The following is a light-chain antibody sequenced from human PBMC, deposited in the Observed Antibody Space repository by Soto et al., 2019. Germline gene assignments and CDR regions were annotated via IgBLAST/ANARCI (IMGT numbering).Light chain of an antibody. CDR2: DVT. CDR1: SSDVGSYNS. V-gene: IGLV2-14*01. CDR3: SSYTSSSTYV. J-gene: IGLJ1*01. Sequence: QSVLTQPASVSGSPGQSITISCTGTSSDVGSYNSVSWHQQHPGQAPKLMIYDVTNRASGIPDRFSASKSGNTASLTISGLQAGYEADYYCSSYTSSSTYVFGTGTKLTVL.